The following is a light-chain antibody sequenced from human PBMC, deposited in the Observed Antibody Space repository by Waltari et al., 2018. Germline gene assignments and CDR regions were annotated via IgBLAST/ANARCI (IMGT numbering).Light chain of an antibody. CDR2: KAS. CDR1: HRINIW. Sequence: IQVIQSPSTLSASVGDTVTISCRVSHRINIWLAWYQQKPGKAPKLLIKKASTLEDGVPLRFSGSGSGTEFTLTIKSLQPDDFGTYFCQQFDTDVTFGQGTKVEI. CDR3: QQFDTDVT. J-gene: IGKJ2*01. V-gene: IGKV1-5*01.